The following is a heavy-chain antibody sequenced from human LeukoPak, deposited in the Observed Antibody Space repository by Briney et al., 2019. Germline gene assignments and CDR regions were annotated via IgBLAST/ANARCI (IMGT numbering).Heavy chain of an antibody. D-gene: IGHD2-21*02. CDR1: GFSFSSYS. V-gene: IGHV3-21*01. J-gene: IGHJ5*02. Sequence: KPGGSLRLSCAASGFSFSSYSMNWVRQAPGKGLEWVSSISSSSIYIFYSNSVKGRFTISRDNAKNSLYLQMNSLRAEDTAVYYCATLYQPLLLGGARNWFDPWGQGTLVTVSS. CDR3: ATLYQPLLLGGARNWFDP. CDR2: ISSSSIYI.